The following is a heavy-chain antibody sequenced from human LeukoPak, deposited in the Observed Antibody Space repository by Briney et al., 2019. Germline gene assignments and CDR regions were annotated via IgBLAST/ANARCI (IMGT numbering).Heavy chain of an antibody. V-gene: IGHV3-21*06. CDR3: ARDVGKSGYGDY. Sequence: GGSLRLSCAASGFTFSRYSMNWLRQAPGKGLEWVSSISTSSSYIFYADSVKGRFTTSRDNAKSSLYLQMNSLRVEDTAVYYCARDVGKSGYGDYWGQGTLVTVSS. J-gene: IGHJ4*02. CDR1: GFTFSRYS. CDR2: ISTSSSYI. D-gene: IGHD5-12*01.